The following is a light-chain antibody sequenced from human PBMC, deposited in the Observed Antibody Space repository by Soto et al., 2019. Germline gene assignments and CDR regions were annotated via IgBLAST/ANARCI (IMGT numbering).Light chain of an antibody. CDR2: AAS. V-gene: IGKV1-6*02. CDR3: LQDFRFPLS. J-gene: IGKJ4*01. Sequence: AIQMTQSPSSLSASVGDRVTITCRASQGIGNDLAWYQQKPGKAPKLLIYAASPLQSGVPSRFSGNGSGTDFTLTISSLQPGDSASYYCLQDFRFPLSFGGGTKVEIK. CDR1: QGIGND.